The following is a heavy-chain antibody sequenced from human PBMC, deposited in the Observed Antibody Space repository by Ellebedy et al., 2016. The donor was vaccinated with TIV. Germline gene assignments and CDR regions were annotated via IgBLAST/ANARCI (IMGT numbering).Heavy chain of an antibody. V-gene: IGHV3-74*01. J-gene: IGHJ4*02. CDR2: INTDGSST. Sequence: PGGSLRLSCAASGFSFTRYWMHWVRQVPGKGLVWVPRINTDGSSTSSADSVKDRITISRDNAKNTVYLQLNTLRVEDTAVYYCARESGGYGSGSILHFDYWGQGTRVIVSS. D-gene: IGHD5-18*01. CDR3: ARESGGYGSGSILHFDY. CDR1: GFSFTRYW.